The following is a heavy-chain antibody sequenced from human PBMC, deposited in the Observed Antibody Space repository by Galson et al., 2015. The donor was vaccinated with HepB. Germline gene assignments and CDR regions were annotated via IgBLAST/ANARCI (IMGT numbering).Heavy chain of an antibody. J-gene: IGHJ3*02. CDR2: ISWTSGSI. CDR1: GFTFDDYA. D-gene: IGHD2-2*01. CDR3: AKESTSSVCHTYVFDI. V-gene: IGHV3-9*01. Sequence: SLRLSCAASGFTFDDYAMHWVWQAPGKGLEWVSGISWTSGSIGYTDSVKGRFTISRDNDKNTLYLQMNTLRAEDTALYYCAKESTSSVCHTYVFDIWGQGTMVTVSS.